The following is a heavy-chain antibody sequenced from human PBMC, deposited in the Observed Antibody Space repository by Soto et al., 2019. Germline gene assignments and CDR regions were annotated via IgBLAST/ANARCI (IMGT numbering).Heavy chain of an antibody. D-gene: IGHD6-25*01. V-gene: IGHV3-23*01. CDR2: ISGSGGTT. CDR3: AKFFVETGGSSGWPWTFHY. CDR1: GFTFSSYA. J-gene: IGHJ4*02. Sequence: EVQLLESGGGLVQPGRSLRLSCAASGFTFSSYAMSWVRQAPGKGLEWVSAISGSGGTTYYAASVKGRFTISRDNSKNTLYLQMKSLRAEDTAVYYCAKFFVETGGSSGWPWTFHYWGQGTLDTVSS.